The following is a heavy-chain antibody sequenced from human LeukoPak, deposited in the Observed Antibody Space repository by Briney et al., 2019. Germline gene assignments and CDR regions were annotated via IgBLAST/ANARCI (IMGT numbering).Heavy chain of an antibody. V-gene: IGHV3-64D*09. Sequence: GGSLRLSCVASGFTFSAYGMYWVRQAPGKGLDYVSTIGSTGGSTDYADSVKGRFTISRDNSKNTLYLQMSSLRAEDTAVYYCANTAATVWGQGTLVTVSS. CDR1: GFTFSAYG. CDR2: IGSTGGST. J-gene: IGHJ1*01. CDR3: ANTAATV. D-gene: IGHD6-13*01.